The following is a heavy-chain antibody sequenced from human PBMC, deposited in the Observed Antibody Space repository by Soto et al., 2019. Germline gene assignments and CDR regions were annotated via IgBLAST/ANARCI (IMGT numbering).Heavy chain of an antibody. V-gene: IGHV1-3*01. D-gene: IGHD6-19*01. CDR1: GYTFTSYA. CDR3: ARRSVAGFYY. CDR2: INAGNGNT. Sequence: ASVKVSCKASGYTFTSYAMHWVRQAPGQRLEWMGWINAGNGNTKYSQKFQGRVTITRDTSASTAYRGRSALRFENTALYYWARRSVAGFYYGGQGPLVPAPS. J-gene: IGHJ4*02.